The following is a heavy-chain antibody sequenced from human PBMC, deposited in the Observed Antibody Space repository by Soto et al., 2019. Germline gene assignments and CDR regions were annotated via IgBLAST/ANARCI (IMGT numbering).Heavy chain of an antibody. CDR3: ARDRGRDCSSTSCYWGGMDV. V-gene: IGHV1-2*04. CDR1: GYTFTGYY. J-gene: IGHJ6*02. Sequence: ASVKVSCKASGYTFTGYYMHWVRQAPGQGLEWMGWINPNSGGTNYAQKFQGWVTMTRDTSISTAYMELSRLRSDDTAVYYCARDRGRDCSSTSCYWGGMDVWGQGTTVTVSS. D-gene: IGHD2-2*01. CDR2: INPNSGGT.